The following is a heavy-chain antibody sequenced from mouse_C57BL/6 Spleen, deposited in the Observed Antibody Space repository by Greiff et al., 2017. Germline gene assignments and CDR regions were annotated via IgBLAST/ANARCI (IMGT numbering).Heavy chain of an antibody. V-gene: IGHV5-9*01. J-gene: IGHJ1*03. CDR3: ARQNYGRPWYFDV. Sequence: EVMLVESGGGLVKPGGSLKLSCAASGFTFSSYTMSWVRQTPEKRLEWVATISGGGGNTYYPDSVKGRFTISRDNAKNTLYLQMSSLRSEDTALYYCARQNYGRPWYFDVWGTGTTVTVSS. D-gene: IGHD1-1*01. CDR2: ISGGGGNT. CDR1: GFTFSSYT.